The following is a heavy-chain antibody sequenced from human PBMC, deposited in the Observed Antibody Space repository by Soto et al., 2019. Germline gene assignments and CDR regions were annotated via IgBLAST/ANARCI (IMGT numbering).Heavy chain of an antibody. CDR1: GFTFSGSS. Sequence: EVQLVESGGGLVQPGGSLRLSCAASGFTFSGSSMHWVRQASGKGLEWVARSRSKANNYATTYAASVKGRFTISSDESKTTTYLQMNSLKTEDTAIYYCAILIYDSSNFYANDYWGQGTLVTVSS. J-gene: IGHJ4*02. CDR3: AILIYDSSNFYANDY. V-gene: IGHV3-73*02. D-gene: IGHD3-22*01. CDR2: SRSKANNYAT.